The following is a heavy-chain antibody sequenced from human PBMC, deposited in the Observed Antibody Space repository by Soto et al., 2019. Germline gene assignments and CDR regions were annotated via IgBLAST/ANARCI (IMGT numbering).Heavy chain of an antibody. Sequence: PGGFLRLSCAASGFTFSSYAMHWVRQAPGKGLEWVAVISYDGSNKYYADSVKGRFTISRDNSKNTLYLQMNSLRAEDTAVYYCARDGDYYGSGTLRYWGQGTLVTVSS. CDR2: ISYDGSNK. CDR1: GFTFSSYA. D-gene: IGHD3-10*01. CDR3: ARDGDYYGSGTLRY. V-gene: IGHV3-30-3*01. J-gene: IGHJ4*02.